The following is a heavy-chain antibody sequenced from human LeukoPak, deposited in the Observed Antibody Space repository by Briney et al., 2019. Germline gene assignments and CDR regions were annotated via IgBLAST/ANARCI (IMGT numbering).Heavy chain of an antibody. D-gene: IGHD5-24*01. V-gene: IGHV3-7*01. CDR3: ARGGGYYFDH. CDR1: GFTFSSYW. Sequence: GGSLRLSCAASGFTFSSYWMNLVRLAPGKGLEWVANIKEDGSEKYYVDSVEGRFPISRDNAKNSLYLQMNSLRAEDTAVYYCARGGGYYFDHLGQGTLVTVSS. CDR2: IKEDGSEK. J-gene: IGHJ4*02.